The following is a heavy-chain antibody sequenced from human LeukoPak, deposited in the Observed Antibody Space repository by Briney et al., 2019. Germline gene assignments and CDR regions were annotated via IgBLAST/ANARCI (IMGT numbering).Heavy chain of an antibody. CDR3: ASLSDYYDSSGYKPLDY. Sequence: GASVKVSCKASGYSFTGYHIHWVRQAPGQGLEWMGGIIPIFGTANYAQKFQGRVTITADESTSTAYMELSSLRSEDTAVYYCASLSDYYDSSGYKPLDYWGQGTLVTVSS. D-gene: IGHD3-22*01. V-gene: IGHV1-69*13. CDR1: GYSFTGYH. CDR2: IIPIFGTA. J-gene: IGHJ4*02.